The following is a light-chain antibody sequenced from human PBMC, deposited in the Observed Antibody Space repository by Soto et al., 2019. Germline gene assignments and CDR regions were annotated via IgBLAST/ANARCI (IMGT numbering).Light chain of an antibody. CDR3: QQYDDWPPWT. V-gene: IGKV3-15*01. CDR1: ESVSSN. Sequence: EIVMTQSPATLSVSPGERVTLSCRASESVSSNLAWYQQKPGQAPRLLMYGASTRATGIPARFSGSGSGTEFTLTISSLQSEDFAVYCCQQYDDWPPWTFGQGTKVDIK. CDR2: GAS. J-gene: IGKJ1*01.